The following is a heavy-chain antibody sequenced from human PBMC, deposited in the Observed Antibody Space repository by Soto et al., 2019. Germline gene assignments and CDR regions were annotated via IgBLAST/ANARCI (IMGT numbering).Heavy chain of an antibody. CDR3: AREGITMVLGIL. Sequence: SETLSLTCTVSGGSISSGDYYWSWIPQPPGKGLEWIGYIYYSGSTYYNPSLKSRVTISVDTSKNQFPVKQSSVTAADTAVYYWAREGITMVLGILWGQGTLVTVSS. V-gene: IGHV4-30-4*01. D-gene: IGHD3-10*01. CDR1: GGSISSGDYY. CDR2: IYYSGST. J-gene: IGHJ4*02.